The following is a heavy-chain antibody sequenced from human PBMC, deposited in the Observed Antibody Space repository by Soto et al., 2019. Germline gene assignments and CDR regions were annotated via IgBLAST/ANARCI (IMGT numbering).Heavy chain of an antibody. CDR2: IIPILGIA. J-gene: IGHJ6*02. V-gene: IGHV1-69*04. CDR3: ARDVYSSRTPRYYYYYGMDV. Sequence: SVKVSCKASGGTFSSYTISWVRQAPGQGLEWMGRIIPILGIANYAQKFQGRVTITADKSTSTAYMELRSLRSDDTAVYYCARDVYSSRTPRYYYYYGMDVWGQGTTVT. CDR1: GGTFSSYT. D-gene: IGHD6-13*01.